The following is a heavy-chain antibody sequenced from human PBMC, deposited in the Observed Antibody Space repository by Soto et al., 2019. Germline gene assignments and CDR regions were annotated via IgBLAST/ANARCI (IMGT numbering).Heavy chain of an antibody. D-gene: IGHD3-22*01. V-gene: IGHV3-33*01. CDR3: GRYFLYYYDRGGFSFDN. CDR1: GFTFSSYG. Sequence: GGSLRLSCAASGFTFSSYGMHWVRQAPGKGLEWVAVIWYDGSNKYYADSVKGRFTISRDNSKNTLYLQMNSLRAEDTAVYYCGRYFLYYYDRGGFSFDNGGQETLVTVSS. J-gene: IGHJ4*02. CDR2: IWYDGSNK.